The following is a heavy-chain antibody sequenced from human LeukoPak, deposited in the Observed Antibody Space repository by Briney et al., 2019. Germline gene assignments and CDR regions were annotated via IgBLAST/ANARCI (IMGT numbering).Heavy chain of an antibody. CDR1: GYTFTGYY. Sequence: ASVTVSCKASGYTFTGYYLHWVRQAPGQGLEWMGWINPNSGVTNYAQKFQGRVTMTRDTSISTAYMELSSLRSDDTAVYYCARPDSSGYLFDYWGQGTLVTVSS. J-gene: IGHJ4*02. D-gene: IGHD3-22*01. CDR2: INPNSGVT. V-gene: IGHV1-2*02. CDR3: ARPDSSGYLFDY.